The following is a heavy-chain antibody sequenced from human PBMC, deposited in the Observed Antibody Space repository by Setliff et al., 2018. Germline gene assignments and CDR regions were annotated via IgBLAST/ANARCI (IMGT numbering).Heavy chain of an antibody. CDR2: IYYSGST. J-gene: IGHJ5*02. D-gene: IGHD3-10*01. CDR3: AREYGSGGYWERWFDP. Sequence: PSETLSLTCTVSGGSISSSSYFWSWIRQSPGKGLEWIGYIYYSGSTYYNPSLKSRVTISVDTSKNQFSLKLSSVTAADTAVYYCAREYGSGGYWERWFDPWGQGTLVTVSS. CDR1: GGSISSSSYF. V-gene: IGHV4-31*03.